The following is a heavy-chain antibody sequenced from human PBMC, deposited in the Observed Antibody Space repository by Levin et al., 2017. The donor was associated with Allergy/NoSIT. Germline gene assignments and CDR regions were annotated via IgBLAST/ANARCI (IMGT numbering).Heavy chain of an antibody. Sequence: PSETLSLTCGVYGGSFSGYYWTWIRQAPGKGLEWIGEINHSGRTNYNPSLKSRVTISVDTSKNQFSLKVTSVTAADTAVYYCARRIHPRGDIHYWGQGTLVTVTS. D-gene: IGHD5-12*01. CDR1: GGSFSGYY. V-gene: IGHV4-34*01. J-gene: IGHJ4*02. CDR3: ARRIHPRGDIHY. CDR2: INHSGRT.